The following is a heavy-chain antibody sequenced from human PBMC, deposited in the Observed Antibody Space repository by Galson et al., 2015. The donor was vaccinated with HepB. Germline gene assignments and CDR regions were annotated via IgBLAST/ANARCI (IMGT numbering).Heavy chain of an antibody. J-gene: IGHJ3*02. V-gene: IGHV3-23*01. Sequence: SLRLSCAASGFTFSNYAMKWVRQAPGKGLEWVSTIVSAGNTYYADSVKGRFTISRDNSKNTLYLQMSSLRADDTAVYYCAKKMGGAYTFDIWGQGTMVTVSS. D-gene: IGHD3-16*01. CDR3: AKKMGGAYTFDI. CDR2: IVSAGNT. CDR1: GFTFSNYA.